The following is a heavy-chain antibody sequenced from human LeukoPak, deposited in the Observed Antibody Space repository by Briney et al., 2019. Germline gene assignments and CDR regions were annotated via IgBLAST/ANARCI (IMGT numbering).Heavy chain of an antibody. Sequence: GGSLRLSCAASGFTFSSYAMSWVRQAPGKGLEWVSAISGSGGSTYYAESVKGRFTISRDNSKGTVYLQMNSLRVEDTAIYYCARAAGSSLSRARFDYWGPGTLVTASS. D-gene: IGHD6-19*01. J-gene: IGHJ4*02. CDR2: ISGSGGST. CDR3: ARAAGSSLSRARFDY. V-gene: IGHV3-23*01. CDR1: GFTFSSYA.